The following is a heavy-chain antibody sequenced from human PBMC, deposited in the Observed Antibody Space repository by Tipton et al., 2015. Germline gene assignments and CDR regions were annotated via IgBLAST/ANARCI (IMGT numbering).Heavy chain of an antibody. CDR2: ISITGSSI. V-gene: IGHV3-11*01. CDR3: AKDFRGRTYLDY. J-gene: IGHJ4*02. Sequence: SLRLSCAASGFTFGDYYMTWIRQAPGKGLEWISYISITGSSIYYTDSVKGRFTISRDNAKNSLYLQMNRLTAEDTAVYYCAKDFRGRTYLDYWGQGTLVTVSS. D-gene: IGHD2-15*01. CDR1: GFTFGDYY.